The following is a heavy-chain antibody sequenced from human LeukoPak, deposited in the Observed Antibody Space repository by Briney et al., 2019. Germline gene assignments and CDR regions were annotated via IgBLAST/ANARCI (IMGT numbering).Heavy chain of an antibody. CDR1: GYSLTSYW. J-gene: IGHJ3*02. CDR2: IYPGDSDT. V-gene: IGHV5-51*01. D-gene: IGHD5-18*01. Sequence: GESLKISCKGSGYSLTSYWIGWVRQMSGKGLEWMGIIYPGDSDTRYSPSFQGQVTISADKSISTAYLQWSSLKASDTAMYYCATAAMVDAFDIWGQGTMVTVSS. CDR3: ATAAMVDAFDI.